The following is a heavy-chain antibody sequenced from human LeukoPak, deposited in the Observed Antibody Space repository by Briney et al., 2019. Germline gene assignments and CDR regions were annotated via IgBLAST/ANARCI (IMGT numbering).Heavy chain of an antibody. D-gene: IGHD3-10*01. CDR3: ARDTGT. CDR1: GFTFRSYW. CDR2: IDSGGSST. Sequence: GGSLRLSCAASGFTFRSYWMYWVRQAPGKGLVGVSRIDSGGSSTIYADSVKGRFTISRDNAKNMLYLQMNSLRVEDTAVYCCARDTGTWGQGALVTVSS. V-gene: IGHV3-74*01. J-gene: IGHJ5*02.